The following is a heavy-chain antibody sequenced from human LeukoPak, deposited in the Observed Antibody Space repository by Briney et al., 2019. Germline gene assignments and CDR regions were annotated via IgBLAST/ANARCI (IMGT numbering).Heavy chain of an antibody. CDR3: ASQISLTMVRTKYFDY. Sequence: SETLSLTCTASGGSISSYYWSWIRQPAGKGLEWIGRIYTSGSTNYNPSLKSRVTMSVDTSKNQFSLKLSSVTAADTAVYYCASQISLTMVRTKYFDYWGQGTLVTVSS. CDR2: IYTSGST. J-gene: IGHJ4*02. D-gene: IGHD3-10*01. CDR1: GGSISSYY. V-gene: IGHV4-4*07.